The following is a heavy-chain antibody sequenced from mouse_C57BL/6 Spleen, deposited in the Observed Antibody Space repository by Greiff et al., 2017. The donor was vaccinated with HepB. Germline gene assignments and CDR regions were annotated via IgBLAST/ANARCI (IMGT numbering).Heavy chain of an antibody. CDR1: GFTFTDYY. CDR3: ARYRGFGAMDY. CDR2: IRNKANGYTT. D-gene: IGHD3-1*01. J-gene: IGHJ4*01. V-gene: IGHV7-3*01. Sequence: EVMLVESGGGLVQPGGSLSLSCAASGFTFTDYYMSWVRQPPGKALEWLGFIRNKANGYTTEYSASVKGRFTISRDNSQSILYLQMNALRAEDSATYYCARYRGFGAMDYWGQGTSVTVSS.